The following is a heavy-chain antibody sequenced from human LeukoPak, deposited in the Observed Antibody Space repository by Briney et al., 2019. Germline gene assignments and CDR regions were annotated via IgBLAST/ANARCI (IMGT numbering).Heavy chain of an antibody. CDR2: ISSNGGST. J-gene: IGHJ3*02. D-gene: IGHD2-2*01. V-gene: IGHV3-64D*06. CDR1: GFTFSSYA. Sequence: GGSLRLSCSASGFTFSSYAMHWVRQAPGKGLEYVSAISSNGGSTYYADSVKGRFTISRDNSKNTLYLQMSSLRAEDTAVYYCVKGRAGVVVPAAIDAFDIWAKGQWSPSLQ. CDR3: VKGRAGVVVPAAIDAFDI.